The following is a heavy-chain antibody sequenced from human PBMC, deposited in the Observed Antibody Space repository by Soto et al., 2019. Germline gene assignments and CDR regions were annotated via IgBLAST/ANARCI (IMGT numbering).Heavy chain of an antibody. CDR1: GLKFINYS. J-gene: IGHJ4*02. Sequence: AAGLKFINYSRSRIRQKHRKGLEWVSYISSSSSAIYYADSVKGRFTISRDNAKNSLYLQMNSLRAEDTAVYYCAYFPGYWGQGTLVSVSS. V-gene: IGHV3-48*01. CDR3: AYFPGY. D-gene: IGHD1-26*01. CDR2: ISSSSSAI.